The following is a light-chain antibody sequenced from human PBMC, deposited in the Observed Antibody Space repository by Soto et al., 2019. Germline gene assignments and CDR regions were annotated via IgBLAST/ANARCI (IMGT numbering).Light chain of an antibody. J-gene: IGKJ5*01. CDR1: QSVSRY. CDR2: DAS. V-gene: IGKV3-11*01. Sequence: IVLTHAPATLSFSPGERAALSFRASQSVSRYLGWYQQKPGQAPRLLIYDASNRATGIPARFSGSGSGTDFSLTISSLEPEDFAVYYCQQRSNWPITFGLGTRLEIK. CDR3: QQRSNWPIT.